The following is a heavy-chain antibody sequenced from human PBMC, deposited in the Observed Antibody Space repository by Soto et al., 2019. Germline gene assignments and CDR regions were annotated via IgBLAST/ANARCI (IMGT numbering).Heavy chain of an antibody. V-gene: IGHV3-48*02. J-gene: IGHJ4*02. CDR1: GFTFGYYN. Sequence: HPGGSLRLSCAASGFTFGYYNMHWVRQAPGRGLEWVSFVRSSGDDTYYADSVKGRFTISRDNAKDSLYLQMNSLREEDTAVYYCARDGESSSSSDFDFWGQGALVTVSS. D-gene: IGHD2-2*01. CDR2: VRSSGDDT. CDR3: ARDGESSSSSDFDF.